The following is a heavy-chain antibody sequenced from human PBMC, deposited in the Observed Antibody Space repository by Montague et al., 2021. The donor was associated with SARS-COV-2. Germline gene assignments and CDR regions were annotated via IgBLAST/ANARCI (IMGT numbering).Heavy chain of an antibody. CDR2: ITPDGRGK. D-gene: IGHD1-1*01. CDR3: ARHNMQFSDF. V-gene: IGHV3-7*01. Sequence: SLRLSCAASGFRFGEYWMTWVRQAPGKGLEWVANITPDGRGKYSVDSVKGRFTISRDNAKNSLFLQMNSLRAEDTAVYYCARHNMQFSDFWGQGTLVTVSS. CDR1: GFRFGEYW. J-gene: IGHJ4*02.